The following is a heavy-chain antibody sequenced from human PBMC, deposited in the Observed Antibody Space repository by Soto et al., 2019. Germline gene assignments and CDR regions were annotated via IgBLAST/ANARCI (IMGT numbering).Heavy chain of an antibody. V-gene: IGHV1-18*01. CDR3: AIQAGNLDV. Sequence: QVHLVQSGTEVKKPGASVKVSCKTSGYTFTTYGISWVRQAPGQGLEWMGWISTYDGDTRYGQNFQGRVSLTADTSTNTAYMEVTSLTKDATAVYYCAIQAGNLDVWGQGTTVIVSS. CDR2: ISTYDGDT. J-gene: IGHJ6*02. D-gene: IGHD6-19*01. CDR1: GYTFTTYG.